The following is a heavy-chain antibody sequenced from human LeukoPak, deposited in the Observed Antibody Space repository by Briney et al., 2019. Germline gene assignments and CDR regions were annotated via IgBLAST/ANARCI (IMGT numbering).Heavy chain of an antibody. CDR2: INAGNGYT. CDR3: ARGPGITGTAPGLDV. Sequence: ASVKVSCKASGYTFTTYATHWVRQAPGQRLEWMGWINAGNGYTKSSQRFQGRVTFTRDTSASTAYMELSSLRSEDTAVYYCARGPGITGTAPGLDVWGQGTTVIVSS. V-gene: IGHV1-3*01. CDR1: GYTFTTYA. D-gene: IGHD1-7*01. J-gene: IGHJ6*02.